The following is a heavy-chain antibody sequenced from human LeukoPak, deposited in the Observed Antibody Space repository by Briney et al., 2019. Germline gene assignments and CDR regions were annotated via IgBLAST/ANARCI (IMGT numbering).Heavy chain of an antibody. J-gene: IGHJ4*02. V-gene: IGHV4-38-2*01. CDR2: IYHSGST. D-gene: IGHD2-2*01. CDR3: ARRLGYCSSTSCYYYFDY. CDR1: GYSISSGYY. Sequence: SETLSLTCAVSGYSISSGYYWGWIRQPPGKGLEWIRSIYHSGSTYYNPSLKSRVTISVDTSKNQFSLKLSSVTAADTAVYYCARRLGYCSSTSCYYYFDYWGQGTLVTVSS.